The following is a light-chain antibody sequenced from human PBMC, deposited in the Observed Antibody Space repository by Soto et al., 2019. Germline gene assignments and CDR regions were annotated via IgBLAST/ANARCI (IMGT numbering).Light chain of an antibody. Sequence: DIPMTQSPSTLSASVGDRVTITCRASPTISRQLAWYQQKPGKAPKVLSYDASNLESGVPSRFGGSGSGTEFTLTISSLQPDDFATYYCHQYNSYKSFGQGTKVEIK. CDR2: DAS. CDR3: HQYNSYKS. J-gene: IGKJ1*01. CDR1: PTISRQ. V-gene: IGKV1-5*01.